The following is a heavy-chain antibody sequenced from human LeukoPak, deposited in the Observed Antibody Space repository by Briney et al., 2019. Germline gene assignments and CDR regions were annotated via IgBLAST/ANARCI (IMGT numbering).Heavy chain of an antibody. D-gene: IGHD1-26*01. V-gene: IGHV3-21*01. CDR3: ARGLIVGAPDY. J-gene: IGHJ4*02. CDR1: GFMFSSNW. CDR2: ISSSSSYI. Sequence: GGSLRLSCAASGFMFSSNWMSWVRLAPGKGLEWVSSISSSSSYIYYADSVKGRFTISRDNAKNSLYLQMNSLRAEDTAVYYCARGLIVGAPDYWGQGTLVTVSS.